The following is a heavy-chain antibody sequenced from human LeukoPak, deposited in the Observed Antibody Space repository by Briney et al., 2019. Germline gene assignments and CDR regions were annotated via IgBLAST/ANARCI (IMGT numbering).Heavy chain of an antibody. CDR3: TRVYAWRGHFDY. CDR2: INHSGST. D-gene: IGHD3-16*01. CDR1: GGSFSGYY. J-gene: IGHJ4*02. V-gene: IGHV4-34*01. Sequence: SETLSLTCAVYGGSFSGYYWSWIRQPPGKGLEWIGEINHSGSTNYNPSLKSRVTISVDTSKNQFSLKLSSVTAADTAVYYCTRVYAWRGHFDYWGQATLVTVSS.